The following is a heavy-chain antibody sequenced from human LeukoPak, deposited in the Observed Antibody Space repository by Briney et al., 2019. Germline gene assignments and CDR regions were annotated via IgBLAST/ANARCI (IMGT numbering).Heavy chain of an antibody. CDR3: VRDFRSADY. J-gene: IGHJ4*02. CDR1: GFTFSTYC. CDR2: VCPDGTVT. V-gene: IGHV3-74*01. Sequence: GGSLRLSCAASGFTFSTYCMHWVRQAPGKGPMWVSRVCPDGTVTNYADSVKARFIISRDNARNTVYLQMNSLRVEDTAVYYCVRDFRSADYWGQGTLVTVSS.